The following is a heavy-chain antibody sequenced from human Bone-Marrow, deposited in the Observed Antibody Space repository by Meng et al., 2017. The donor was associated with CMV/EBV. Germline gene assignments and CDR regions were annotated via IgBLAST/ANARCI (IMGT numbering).Heavy chain of an antibody. D-gene: IGHD6-19*01. CDR3: ARSSGWSRFDY. V-gene: IGHV1-2*02. Sequence: QVQPVPSGVEVKKPGASVKVSCKAAGYTLTDYHIHWVRQAPGQWLEWMGWINPNTDTNYAQNFQGRVTMTRDMSINTAYMELSRLTSGDTAVYYCARSSGWSRFDYWGQGTLVTVSS. CDR1: GYTLTDYH. CDR2: INPNTDT. J-gene: IGHJ4*02.